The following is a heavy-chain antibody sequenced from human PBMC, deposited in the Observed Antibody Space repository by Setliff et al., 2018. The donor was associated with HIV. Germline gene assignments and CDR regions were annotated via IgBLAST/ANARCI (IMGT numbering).Heavy chain of an antibody. V-gene: IGHV4-39*01. J-gene: IGHJ1*01. Sequence: PSETLSLTCTVSGVSISSSSYYWGWIRQPPGKGLEWIGSFYYSGSTYYNPSLKSRVIISVDTSKNQFSLKLSSVTAADTAVYYCARGWGYSYALNWGQGTLVTVSS. D-gene: IGHD5-18*01. CDR1: GVSISSSSYY. CDR2: FYYSGST. CDR3: ARGWGYSYALN.